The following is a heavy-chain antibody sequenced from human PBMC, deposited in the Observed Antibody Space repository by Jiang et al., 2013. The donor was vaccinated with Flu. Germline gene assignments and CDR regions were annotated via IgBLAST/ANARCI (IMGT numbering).Heavy chain of an antibody. D-gene: IGHD3-3*01. Sequence: SLTCIVSGASVTSGSYYWNWIRQPAGKRLEWIGRIYTSGNTNYSPSLKSRVTISVDTSKNQFSLKLSSVTAADTAVYYCARHPAYDFWSGYAIDYWGQGTLVTVSS. CDR2: IYTSGNT. CDR3: ARHPAYDFWSGYAIDY. CDR1: GASVTSGSYY. V-gene: IGHV4-61*02. J-gene: IGHJ4*02.